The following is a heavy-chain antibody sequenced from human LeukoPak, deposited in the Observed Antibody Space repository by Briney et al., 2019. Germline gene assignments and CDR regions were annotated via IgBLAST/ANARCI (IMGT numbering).Heavy chain of an antibody. V-gene: IGHV1-8*01. CDR2: MNPNSGNT. Sequence: ASVKVSCKASGYTFTSYDINWVRQATGQGLEWMGWMNPNSGNTGYAQKFQGRVTMTRNTSISTAYMELSSLRSEDTAVYYCAGSVVTATLSYWYFDLWGRGTLVTVSS. J-gene: IGHJ2*01. D-gene: IGHD2-21*02. CDR1: GYTFTSYD. CDR3: AGSVVTATLSYWYFDL.